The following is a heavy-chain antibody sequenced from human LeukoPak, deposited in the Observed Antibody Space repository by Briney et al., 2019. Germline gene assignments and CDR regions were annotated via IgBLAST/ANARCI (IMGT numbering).Heavy chain of an antibody. D-gene: IGHD5-18*01. CDR3: ARDRGYSYGIDY. V-gene: IGHV4-59*01. J-gene: IGHJ4*02. Sequence: SETLSLTCTVSGGSISSYYWSWIRQPPGKGLEWIGYIYYSGSTNYNPSLKSRVTISVDTSNNQFSLKLSSVTAADTAVYYCARDRGYSYGIDYWGQGTLVTVSS. CDR1: GGSISSYY. CDR2: IYYSGST.